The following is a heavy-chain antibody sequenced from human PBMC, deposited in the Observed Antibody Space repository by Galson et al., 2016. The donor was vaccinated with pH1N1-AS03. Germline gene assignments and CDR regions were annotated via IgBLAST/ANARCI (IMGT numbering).Heavy chain of an antibody. Sequence: PALVKPTQTLTLTCAFSGFSLATSGVGVGWIRQPPGKALEWLALIYWDDDKLYSPSLKSRLTVTKDTSKNPVVLTLTDMDPVDTATYFCTRSRYYNTNLYYFDYWGQGTLVTVSS. D-gene: IGHD2/OR15-2a*01. V-gene: IGHV2-5*02. CDR2: IYWDDDK. CDR1: GFSLATSGVG. CDR3: TRSRYYNTNLYYFDY. J-gene: IGHJ4*02.